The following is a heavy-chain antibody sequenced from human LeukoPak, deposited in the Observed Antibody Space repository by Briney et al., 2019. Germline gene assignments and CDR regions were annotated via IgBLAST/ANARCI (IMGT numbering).Heavy chain of an antibody. CDR2: TYYRSTWYN. D-gene: IGHD2-2*01. Sequence: SQTLSLTCAISGDSVSSNSVTWNWIRQSPSRGLEWLGRTYYRSTWYNDYAVSVRGRITVNPDTSKNQFSLHLNSVTPEDTAVYYCARGLTQYDCFDPWGEGILVTVSS. V-gene: IGHV6-1*01. CDR1: GDSVSSNSVT. CDR3: ARGLTQYDCFDP. J-gene: IGHJ5*02.